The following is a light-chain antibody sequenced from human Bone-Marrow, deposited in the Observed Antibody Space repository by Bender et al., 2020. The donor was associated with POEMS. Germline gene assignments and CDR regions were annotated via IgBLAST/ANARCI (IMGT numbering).Light chain of an antibody. V-gene: IGLV1-44*01. CDR1: SSNIGAHA. CDR2: SSH. CDR3: AVWDDSLNGWV. Sequence: QSVLTQPPSASGTPGQRVTISCSGGSSNIGAHAVNWYQHLPGTAPKLLIYSSHRRPSEVPDRFSGSRCGTSASLAISGLQSEGEADYYGAVWDDSLNGWVFGGGTKLAVL. J-gene: IGLJ3*02.